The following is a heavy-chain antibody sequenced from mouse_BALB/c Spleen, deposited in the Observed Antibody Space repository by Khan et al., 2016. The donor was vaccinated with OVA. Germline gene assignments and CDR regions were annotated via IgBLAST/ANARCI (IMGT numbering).Heavy chain of an antibody. D-gene: IGHD2-4*01. J-gene: IGHJ3*01. V-gene: IGHV6-6*02. Sequence: EVKLEESGGGLVQPGGSMKLSCVASGFTFSNYWMNWVRQSPEKGLEWVAEIRLKSNNYATHYAESVKGRFTISRDDSKSSVYLQMNNLRAEDTGIYYCTRSMITTSFFAYWGQGTLVTVSA. CDR2: IRLKSNNYAT. CDR1: GFTFSNYW. CDR3: TRSMITTSFFAY.